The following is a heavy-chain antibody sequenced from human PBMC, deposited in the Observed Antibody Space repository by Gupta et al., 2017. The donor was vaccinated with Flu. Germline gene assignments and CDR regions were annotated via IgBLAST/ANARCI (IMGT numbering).Heavy chain of an antibody. Sequence: MGWVRQAPGKGLEWVADIKQDGREKNYVDSVKGRFTISRDNAKNSLYLQMNGLRDDDTAVYYCARELWPGDYWGQGTLVTVSS. V-gene: IGHV3-7*01. J-gene: IGHJ4*02. CDR3: ARELWPGDY. CDR2: IKQDGREK. D-gene: IGHD2-21*01.